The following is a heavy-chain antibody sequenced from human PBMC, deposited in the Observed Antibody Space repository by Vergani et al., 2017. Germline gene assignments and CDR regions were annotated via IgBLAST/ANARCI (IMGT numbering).Heavy chain of an antibody. J-gene: IGHJ4*02. CDR3: TSWWYYDSIAYWAY. CDR2: INPRGGCT. V-gene: IGHV1-46*03. D-gene: IGHD3-22*01. CDR1: GYTFTSYY. Sequence: QVQLVPSGAEVKKPGASVKVSCKASGYTFTSYYMHWVRQAPGQGLEWMGIINPRGGCTSYAQKFQGRVTMPRDTSTSTVYMELSSLRSEDTAVYYCTSWWYYDSIAYWAYWGQGTLVTVSS.